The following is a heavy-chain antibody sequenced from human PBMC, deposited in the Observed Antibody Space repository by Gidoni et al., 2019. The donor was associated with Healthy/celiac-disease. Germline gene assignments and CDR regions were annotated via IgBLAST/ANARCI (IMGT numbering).Heavy chain of an antibody. J-gene: IGHJ2*01. Sequence: EVQLLESGGGLVQPGGSLRLSCAASGFTFSSYAMGWVRQAPGKGLELVSAISGSGGSTYYADSVKGRFTISRDNSKNTLYLQMNRLGAEDTAVYYCAARGYSYGNVGYFDLWGRGTLVTVSS. CDR2: ISGSGGST. D-gene: IGHD5-18*01. CDR1: GFTFSSYA. V-gene: IGHV3-23*01. CDR3: AARGYSYGNVGYFDL.